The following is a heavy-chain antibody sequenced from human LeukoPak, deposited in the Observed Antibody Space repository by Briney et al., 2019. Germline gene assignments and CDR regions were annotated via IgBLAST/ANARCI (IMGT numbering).Heavy chain of an antibody. J-gene: IGHJ4*02. CDR1: GFTFDDYA. D-gene: IGHD6-19*01. CDR2: ISWNSGSI. V-gene: IGHV3-9*01. CDR3: ARETAVTGSYYFDY. Sequence: GGSLRLSCAASGFTFDDYAMHWVRQAPGKGLEWVSGISWNSGSIGYADSVKGRFTISRDNAKNSLYLQMNSLRAEDTAVYYCARETAVTGSYYFDYWGQGSLVTVSS.